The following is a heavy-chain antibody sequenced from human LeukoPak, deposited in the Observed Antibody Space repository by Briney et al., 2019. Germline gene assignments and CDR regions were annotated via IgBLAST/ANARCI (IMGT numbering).Heavy chain of an antibody. CDR3: ARDLIGGVFSRLDY. D-gene: IGHD3-16*01. CDR1: GYTFTGYY. Sequence: ASVKVSCKASGYTFTGYYMHWVRQAPGQGLEWMGWINPNSGDTNYAQKFQGKVTMTRDTSISTAYMELSSLRSDDTAWYYCARDLIGGVFSRLDYGGQGTLVTVSS. V-gene: IGHV1-2*02. CDR2: INPNSGDT. J-gene: IGHJ4*02.